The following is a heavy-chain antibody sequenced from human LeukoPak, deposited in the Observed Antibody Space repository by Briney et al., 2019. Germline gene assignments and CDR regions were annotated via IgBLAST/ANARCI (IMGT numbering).Heavy chain of an antibody. CDR2: INTNTGSP. CDR1: GYSFNSYA. J-gene: IGHJ4*02. CDR3: GRGHTRQLNRITGPLEDDH. V-gene: IGHV7-4-1*01. D-gene: IGHD1-20*01. Sequence: AGVKVCFTSAGYSFNSYAMDWVRQAPGQGLGWVGWINTNTGSPTYSQGFAGRLVFSLDTSVSTAYLQIRSRMGEEAAVYYCGRGHTRQLNRITGPLEDDHWVQATLVTVSS.